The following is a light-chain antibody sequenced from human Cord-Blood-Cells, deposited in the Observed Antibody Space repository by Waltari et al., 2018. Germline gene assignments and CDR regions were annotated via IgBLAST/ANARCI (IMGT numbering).Light chain of an antibody. CDR1: SSVVGSYNL. CDR2: EVS. Sequence: QSALTQPASVSGSPGQSITIPCPGTSSVVGSYNLFSWYQQHPGKAPKLMIYEVSKRPSGVSNRFSGSKSGNTASLTISGLQAEDEADYYCCSYAGSSTLVFGGGTKLTVL. CDR3: CSYAGSSTLV. V-gene: IGLV2-23*02. J-gene: IGLJ3*02.